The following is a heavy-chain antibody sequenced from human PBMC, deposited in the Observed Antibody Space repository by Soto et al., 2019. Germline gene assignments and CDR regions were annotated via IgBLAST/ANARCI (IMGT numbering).Heavy chain of an antibody. CDR2: INHSGST. CDR3: ARGRGVSPGTGQDY. D-gene: IGHD3-10*01. J-gene: IGHJ4*02. V-gene: IGHV4-34*01. Sequence: QVQLQQWGAGLLKPSETLSLTCAVYGGSFSGYYWSWIRQPPGKGLEWIGEINHSGSTNYNPSLKSRVAISVDTSKNQFSLKLSSVTAAATAVYYCARGRGVSPGTGQDYWGQGTLVTVSS. CDR1: GGSFSGYY.